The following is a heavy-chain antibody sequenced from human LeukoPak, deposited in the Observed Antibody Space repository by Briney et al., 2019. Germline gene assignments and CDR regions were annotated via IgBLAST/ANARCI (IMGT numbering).Heavy chain of an antibody. CDR1: GGSISSYY. V-gene: IGHV4-59*01. CDR3: ARSTTVTTGPYNWFDP. J-gene: IGHJ5*02. D-gene: IGHD4-17*01. Sequence: SETLSLTCTVSGGSISSYYWSWIRQPPGKGLEWIGYIYYSGSTNYNPSLKSRVTISVDTSKNQFSLKLSSVTAADTAVYYCARSTTVTTGPYNWFDPWGQGTLVTVSS. CDR2: IYYSGST.